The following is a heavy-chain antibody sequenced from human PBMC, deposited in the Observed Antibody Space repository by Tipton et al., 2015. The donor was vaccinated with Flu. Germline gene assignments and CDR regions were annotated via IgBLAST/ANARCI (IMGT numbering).Heavy chain of an antibody. D-gene: IGHD1-26*01. V-gene: IGHV3-15*01. CDR2: IKSKTDGGTR. Sequence: LTCSVSGVSISMYYWSWIRQPPGKGLEWVGRIKSKTDGGTRDFPAPVKGRFAISRDDSKNTLYLQMDSLKTEDTAVYYCTAGVGATDHDYWGQGTLVTVSS. CDR3: TAGVGATDHDY. CDR1: GVSISMYY. J-gene: IGHJ4*02.